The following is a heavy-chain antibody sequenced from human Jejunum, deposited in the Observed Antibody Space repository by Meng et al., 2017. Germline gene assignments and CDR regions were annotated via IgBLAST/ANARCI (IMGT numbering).Heavy chain of an antibody. CDR2: ISYSGST. CDR1: GGSISGSYDY. V-gene: IGHV4-39*01. Sequence: QLQLQESGAGLVKASETLSRTCTVSGGSISGSYDYWGRIRQPPGKGLDWTGTISYSGSTYYNPSLTSRVTISMDTSKNQFSLKLSSVTAADTAVYYCARHFSGSGTWFFDSWGQGALVTVSS. J-gene: IGHJ4*02. CDR3: ARHFSGSGTWFFDS. D-gene: IGHD3-10*01.